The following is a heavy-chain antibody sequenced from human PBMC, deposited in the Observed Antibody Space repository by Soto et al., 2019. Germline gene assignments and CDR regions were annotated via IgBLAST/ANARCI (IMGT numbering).Heavy chain of an antibody. Sequence: QVQLQESGPGLVKPSQTLSLTCTVSGGSISSGGYYWNWIRQHPGKGLEWIGYIYYSGSTSYNPSLKXRXXXXXXXSXXXXSLXXXXXXXXXTAVYYCAREPLTWGQGTLVTVSS. CDR1: GGSISSGGYY. J-gene: IGHJ4*02. CDR2: IYYSGST. CDR3: AREPLT. V-gene: IGHV4-31*03.